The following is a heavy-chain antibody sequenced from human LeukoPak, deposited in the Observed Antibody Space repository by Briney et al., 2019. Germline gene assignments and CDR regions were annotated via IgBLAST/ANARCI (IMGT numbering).Heavy chain of an antibody. D-gene: IGHD1-26*01. CDR3: ARDPEWELYFDY. J-gene: IGHJ4*02. CDR1: GYTFTSYA. Sequence: ASVKVSCKASGYTFTSYAMHWVGQAPGQRLEWMGWINAGNGNTKYSQKFQGRVTITRDTSASTAYMELSSLRSEDTAVYYCARDPEWELYFDYWGQGTLVTVSS. V-gene: IGHV1-3*01. CDR2: INAGNGNT.